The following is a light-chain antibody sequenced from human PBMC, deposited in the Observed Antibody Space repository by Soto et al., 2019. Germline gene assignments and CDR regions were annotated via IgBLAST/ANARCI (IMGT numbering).Light chain of an antibody. Sequence: QSAPTQPPSASGSPGQSVTFSCTGTSSDVGGYNYVSWYQQYQGKAPKLMIYEVYKRHSGVPDRFSGSKSGNTASLTVSGIQPEDEADYYCSAYAGSSTWVFGGGTKLTVL. J-gene: IGLJ2*01. CDR3: SAYAGSSTWV. CDR1: SSDVGGYNY. V-gene: IGLV2-8*01. CDR2: EVY.